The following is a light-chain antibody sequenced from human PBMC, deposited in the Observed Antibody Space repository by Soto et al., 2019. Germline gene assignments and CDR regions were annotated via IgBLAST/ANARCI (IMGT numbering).Light chain of an antibody. CDR3: QNYNNWPPYT. CDR1: QSVSSN. V-gene: IGKV3-15*01. J-gene: IGKJ2*01. Sequence: EIVMTQSPATLSVSPGERATLSCRVSQSVSSNLAWYQKKPGQAPRLLIYATSTRATGIPARFSGSGSETDFTLTISSLQSEDFATYYCQNYNNWPPYTFGQGTKLEIK. CDR2: ATS.